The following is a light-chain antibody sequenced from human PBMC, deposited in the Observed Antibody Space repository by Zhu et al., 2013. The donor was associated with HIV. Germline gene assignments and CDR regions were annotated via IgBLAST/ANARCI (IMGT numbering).Light chain of an antibody. J-gene: IGKJ2*03. CDR2: DAS. Sequence: EIVLTQSPPTLSLSPGETAALSCRASQAIDNYLAWYQQKPGQAPRLLIYDASNRVTGIPARFSGSGSGTDFTLTISRLEPEDFAVYYCQQYGSSPRYSFGQGTKLEIK. V-gene: IGKV3-20*01. CDR1: QAIDNY. CDR3: QQYGSSPRYS.